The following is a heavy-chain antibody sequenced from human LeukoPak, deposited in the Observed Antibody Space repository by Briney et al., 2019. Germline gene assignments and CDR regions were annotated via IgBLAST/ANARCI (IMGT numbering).Heavy chain of an antibody. CDR3: ARLDYGDYYFDY. CDR2: IYHSGST. V-gene: IGHV4-38-2*01. D-gene: IGHD4-17*01. CDR1: GYSISSGYY. J-gene: IGHJ4*02. Sequence: SETLSLTCAVSGYSISSGYYWGWIRQPPGKGLEGIGSIYHSGSTYYNPSLKSRVTISVHPSKNQFSLELSSVTAADTAVYYCARLDYGDYYFDYWGQGTLVTVSS.